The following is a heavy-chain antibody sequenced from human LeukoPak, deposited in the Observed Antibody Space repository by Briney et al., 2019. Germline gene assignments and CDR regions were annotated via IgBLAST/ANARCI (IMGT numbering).Heavy chain of an antibody. CDR2: ISAYNGNT. D-gene: IGHD7-27*01. V-gene: IGHV1-18*01. CDR1: GGTFSSYA. Sequence: ASVKVSCKASGGTFSSYAISWVRQAPGQGLEWMGWISAYNGNTNYAQKLQGRVTMTTDTSTSTAYMELRSLRSDDTAVYYCAKSPLGQHWYFDLWGRGTLVTVSS. J-gene: IGHJ2*01. CDR3: AKSPLGQHWYFDL.